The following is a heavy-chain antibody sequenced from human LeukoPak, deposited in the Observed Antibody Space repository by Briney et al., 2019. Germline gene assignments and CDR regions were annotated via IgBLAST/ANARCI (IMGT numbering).Heavy chain of an antibody. CDR1: GGTFSHYY. V-gene: IGHV4-34*01. D-gene: IGHD2-21*02. Sequence: SETLSLTCAAYGGTFSHYYLHWLRQPPGKGLEWIGEINHSGSTNYNPSLKSRVTISVDTATKQFSLRLSSVTAADTAVYYCARGGFYCGGDCYVDYWGQGTLVTVSS. CDR3: ARGGFYCGGDCYVDY. CDR2: INHSGST. J-gene: IGHJ4*02.